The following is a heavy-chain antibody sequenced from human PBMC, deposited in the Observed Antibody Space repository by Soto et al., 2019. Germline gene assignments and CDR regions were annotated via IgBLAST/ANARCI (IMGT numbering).Heavy chain of an antibody. Sequence: PWESLKISCKGSGYSFTSYWISWVRQMPGKGLEWMGRIDPSDSYTNYSPSFQGHVTISADKSISTAYLQWSSLKASDTAMYYCARTDYGDYVVFDYWAEGTLVTVCS. D-gene: IGHD4-17*01. CDR2: IDPSDSYT. J-gene: IGHJ4*02. CDR1: GYSFTSYW. CDR3: ARTDYGDYVVFDY. V-gene: IGHV5-10-1*01.